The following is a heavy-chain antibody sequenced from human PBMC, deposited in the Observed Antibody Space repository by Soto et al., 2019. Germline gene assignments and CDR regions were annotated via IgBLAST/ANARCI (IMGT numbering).Heavy chain of an antibody. V-gene: IGHV1-3*01. CDR2: INAGNGNT. J-gene: IGHJ4*02. D-gene: IGHD2-2*01. CDR1: GYTFTSYA. CDR3: AKDGGAVPAHCDS. Sequence: ASVKVSCKASGYTFTSYAMHWVRQAPGQRLEWMGWINAGNGNTKYSQKFQGRVTITRDTSASTAYMELNSLRAEDTAVYYCAKDGGAVPAHCDSWGQGTLVTVSS.